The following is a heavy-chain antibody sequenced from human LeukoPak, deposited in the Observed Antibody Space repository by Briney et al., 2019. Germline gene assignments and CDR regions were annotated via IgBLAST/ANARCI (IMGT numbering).Heavy chain of an antibody. D-gene: IGHD6-19*01. V-gene: IGHV1-2*02. CDR1: GYTFTGYY. CDR3: ARGGRQAIAVAGPAWTY. CDR2: INPNSGGT. Sequence: ASVKVSCKASGYTFTGYYMHWVRQAPGQGLEWMGWINPNSGGTNYAQKFQGGVTMTRDTSISTAYMELSRLRSDDTAVYYCARGGRQAIAVAGPAWTYWGQGTLVTVSS. J-gene: IGHJ4*02.